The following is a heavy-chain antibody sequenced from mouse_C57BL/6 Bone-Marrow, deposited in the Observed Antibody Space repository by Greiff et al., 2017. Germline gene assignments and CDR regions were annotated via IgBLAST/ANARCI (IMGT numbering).Heavy chain of an antibody. V-gene: IGHV1-7*01. CDR3: ARSGSNYSYAMDY. D-gene: IGHD1-1*01. J-gene: IGHJ4*01. Sequence: QVQLQQSGAELAKPGASVKLSCKASGYTFTSYWMHWVKQRPGQGLEWIGYINPSSGYTKYNQKFKDKATWTADKSSSTAYMQLISLTYEDSAVYYCARSGSNYSYAMDYWGQGTSVTVSS. CDR2: INPSSGYT. CDR1: GYTFTSYW.